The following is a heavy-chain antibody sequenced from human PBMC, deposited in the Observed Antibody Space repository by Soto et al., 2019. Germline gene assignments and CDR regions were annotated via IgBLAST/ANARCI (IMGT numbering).Heavy chain of an antibody. CDR1: GYSISSDYF. CDR3: ARGPGSTAFDP. D-gene: IGHD5-18*01. Sequence: SETLSLTCAVSGYSISSDYFWGFIRQPPGKGLEWIASIYHSGSTFYNPSLKSRVTISVDMSKNQFSLKLTSVIAADTAMYYCARGPGSTAFDPWGQGPWSPSPQ. CDR2: IYHSGST. J-gene: IGHJ5*02. V-gene: IGHV4-38-2*01.